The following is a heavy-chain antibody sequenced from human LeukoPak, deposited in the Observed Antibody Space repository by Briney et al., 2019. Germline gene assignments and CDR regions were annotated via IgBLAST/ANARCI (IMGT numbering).Heavy chain of an antibody. D-gene: IGHD6-13*01. CDR3: ARIGYRSSSFDH. V-gene: IGHV3-7*01. Sequence: GGSLRLSCAASGFTFSNYWMSWVRQAPGKGLEWVANIKQDGSEKDYVDFMKGRFTISRDNAKNSVYLQVNSLRAEDTAVYHCARIGYRSSSFDHWGQGTLVTVSS. CDR2: IKQDGSEK. CDR1: GFTFSNYW. J-gene: IGHJ4*02.